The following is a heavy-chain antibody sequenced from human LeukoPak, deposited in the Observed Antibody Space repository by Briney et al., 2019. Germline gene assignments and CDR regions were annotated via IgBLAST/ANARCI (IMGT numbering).Heavy chain of an antibody. CDR2: IYSGGST. V-gene: IGHV4-39*01. Sequence: PSETLSLTCTVSGGSISSSSYHWGWIRQPPGKGLEWIGTIYSGGSTYYNPSLKSRVTISIDTSNNQFFLKLNSVIAADTAVYYCARQRGKMRYFDFVALDYWGQGTLVTVS. CDR1: GGSISSSSYH. CDR3: ARQRGKMRYFDFVALDY. D-gene: IGHD3-9*01. J-gene: IGHJ4*02.